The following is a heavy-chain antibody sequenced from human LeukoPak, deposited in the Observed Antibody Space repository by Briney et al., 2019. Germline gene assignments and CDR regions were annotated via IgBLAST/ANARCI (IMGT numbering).Heavy chain of an antibody. Sequence: SETLSLTCAVYGGSFSGYYWSWIRQPPGKGLEWIGEINHSGSTNYNPSLKSRVTISVDTSKNQLSLKLSSVTAADTAVYYCARGPGGGWFDPWGQGTLVTVSS. J-gene: IGHJ5*02. CDR1: GGSFSGYY. CDR2: INHSGST. V-gene: IGHV4-34*01. D-gene: IGHD3-10*01. CDR3: ARGPGGGWFDP.